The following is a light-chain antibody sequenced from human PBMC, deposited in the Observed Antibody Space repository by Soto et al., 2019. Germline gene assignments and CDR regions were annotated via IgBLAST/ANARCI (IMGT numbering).Light chain of an antibody. CDR3: QQRSNWPPSYT. Sequence: DTVLPPSPATLSLSPGEKAPLSCRASQSVTTYLAWYQQKPGQAPRLLIYDASTRATGIPARFSGSGSGTDFTRTISSVEPEDFAVYYCQQRSNWPPSYTFGQGTKLEIK. CDR1: QSVTTY. CDR2: DAS. J-gene: IGKJ2*01. V-gene: IGKV3-11*01.